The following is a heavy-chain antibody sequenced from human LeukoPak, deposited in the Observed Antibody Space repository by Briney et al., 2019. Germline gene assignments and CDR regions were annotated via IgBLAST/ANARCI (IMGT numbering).Heavy chain of an antibody. CDR2: ISYDGSNK. D-gene: IGHD1-26*01. Sequence: PGGSLRLSCAASGFTFSSYEMNWVRQAPGKGLEWVAVISYDGSNKYYADSVKGRFTISRDNSKNTLYLQMNSLRAEDTAVYYCAKVRGSYFWFGAFDIWGQGTMVTVSS. J-gene: IGHJ3*02. CDR3: AKVRGSYFWFGAFDI. CDR1: GFTFSSYE. V-gene: IGHV3-30*18.